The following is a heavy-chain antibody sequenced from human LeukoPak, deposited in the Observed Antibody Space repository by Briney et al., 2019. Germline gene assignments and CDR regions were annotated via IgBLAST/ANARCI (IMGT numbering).Heavy chain of an antibody. Sequence: PGGSLRLSCAVSGFTFRYYFMSWIRQAPGKGLEWVSYISSSGSTIYYADSVKGRFTISRDNAKNSLYLQMNSLRAEDTAVYYCPTTSVQLERNHAFDIGGQGTMVTVSS. CDR3: PTTSVQLERNHAFDI. V-gene: IGHV3-11*01. CDR1: GFTFRYYF. CDR2: ISSSGSTI. J-gene: IGHJ3*02. D-gene: IGHD1-1*01.